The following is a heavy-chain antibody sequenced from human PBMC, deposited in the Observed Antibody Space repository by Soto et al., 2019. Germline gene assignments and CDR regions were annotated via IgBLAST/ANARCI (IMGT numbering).Heavy chain of an antibody. D-gene: IGHD3-10*01. CDR2: ISGGGGVST. CDR1: GFTFSSYA. V-gene: IGHV3-23*01. Sequence: EVQLLESGGGLVQPGGSLTLSCAASGFTFSSYAMTWVRQAPGKGLEWVSGISGGGGVSTYYADSVKGRFTISRDNSMNTLDLQMNRLRAEDTAVYYCAKDAISMVRGVNTWFDPWGQGTLVTVSS. CDR3: AKDAISMVRGVNTWFDP. J-gene: IGHJ5*02.